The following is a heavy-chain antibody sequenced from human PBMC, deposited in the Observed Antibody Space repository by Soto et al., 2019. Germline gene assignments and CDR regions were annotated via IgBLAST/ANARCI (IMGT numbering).Heavy chain of an antibody. D-gene: IGHD6-13*01. CDR2: IGAAGDT. CDR1: GFTFSSYD. V-gene: IGHV3-13*01. CDR3: ASGGWGSRWYEGGSRTDY. Sequence: EVQLVESGGGLVQPGGSLRLSCAASGFTFSSYDMHWVRQVTGNGLEWVSAIGAAGDTYYPDSVKGRFTISRENAKNSCYLQMNSLRAEDTAVYYCASGGWGSRWYEGGSRTDYWGQGTLVTVSS. J-gene: IGHJ4*02.